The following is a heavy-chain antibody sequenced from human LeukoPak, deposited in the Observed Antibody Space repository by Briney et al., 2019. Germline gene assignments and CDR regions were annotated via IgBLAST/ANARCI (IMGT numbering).Heavy chain of an antibody. D-gene: IGHD3-22*01. CDR1: GYTFTGYY. CDR3: ARGLAYYYDSSGYYYDDY. Sequence: ASVKVSCKASGYTFTGYYMHWVRQAPGQGLEWMGWINPNSGGTNYAQKFQGRVTMTRDTSISTAYMELSRLRSDDTAVYYCARGLAYYYDSSGYYYDDYWGQGALVTVSS. V-gene: IGHV1-2*02. J-gene: IGHJ4*02. CDR2: INPNSGGT.